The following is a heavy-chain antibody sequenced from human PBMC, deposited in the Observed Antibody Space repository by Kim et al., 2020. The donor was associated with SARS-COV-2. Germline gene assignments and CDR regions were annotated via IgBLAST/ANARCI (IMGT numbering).Heavy chain of an antibody. CDR1: GFTFSSYA. CDR2: IWHDGDYT. V-gene: IGHV3-33*01. J-gene: IGHJ4*02. CDR3: ARGRSPKSSPGWETPHY. Sequence: GGSLRLSCVASGFTFSSYAMHWVRQAPGKGLEWLAVIWHDGDYTYYADSVKGPVTISRDNSENTLHLQMNSLRAEDTAVYYCARGRSPKSSPGWETPHYCGQGTLLTVSS. D-gene: IGHD6-19*01.